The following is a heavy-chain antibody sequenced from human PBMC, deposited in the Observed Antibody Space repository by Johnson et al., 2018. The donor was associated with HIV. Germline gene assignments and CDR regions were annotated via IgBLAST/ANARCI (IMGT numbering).Heavy chain of an antibody. Sequence: QMLLVESGGGVVQPGRSLRLSCAASGFTFSSYAMHWVRQAPGKGLEWVAVISYDGSNKYYADSVKGRFTISRDNAKNSLYLQMNSLRAEDTAVYYCARVAALYDAFDIWGQGTMVTVSS. CDR3: ARVAALYDAFDI. D-gene: IGHD2-15*01. J-gene: IGHJ3*02. CDR1: GFTFSSYA. V-gene: IGHV3-30*04. CDR2: ISYDGSNK.